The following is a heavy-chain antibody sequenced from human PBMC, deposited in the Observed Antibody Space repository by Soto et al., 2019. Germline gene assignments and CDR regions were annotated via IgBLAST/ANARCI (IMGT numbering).Heavy chain of an antibody. D-gene: IGHD6-13*01. CDR1: GFTFSSYS. V-gene: IGHV3-21*01. CDR2: ISSSSSYI. Sequence: GGSLRLSCAASGFTFSSYSMNWVRQAPGKGLEWVSSISSSSSYIYYADSVKGRFTISRDNAKNSLYLQMNSLRAEDTAVYYCARDPQYSSSWDSWFDPWGQGTLVTVSS. CDR3: ARDPQYSSSWDSWFDP. J-gene: IGHJ5*02.